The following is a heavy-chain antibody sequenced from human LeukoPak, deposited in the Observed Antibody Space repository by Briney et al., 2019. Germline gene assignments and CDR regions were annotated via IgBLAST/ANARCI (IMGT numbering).Heavy chain of an antibody. CDR1: GGSFSGYY. J-gene: IGHJ4*02. V-gene: IGHV4-34*01. Sequence: SETLSLTCAVYGGSFSGYYWSWIRQPPGKGLEWIGEINHSGSTNYNPSLKSRVTISVDTSKNQFSLKLSSVTAADTAVYYCARAAHYYYDSSGQGEGYFDYWGQGTLVTVSS. D-gene: IGHD3-22*01. CDR2: INHSGST. CDR3: ARAAHYYYDSSGQGEGYFDY.